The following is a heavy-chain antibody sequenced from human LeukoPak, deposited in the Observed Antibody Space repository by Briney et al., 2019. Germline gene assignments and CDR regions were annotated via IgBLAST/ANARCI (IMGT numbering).Heavy chain of an antibody. Sequence: GGSLRLSCVASGFTFSRYWMSWVRQAPGTGLEWVANIKEDGSETYYADSVKGRFTIPRDNAKSSLFLQMNSLRAEDTAVYYCARDDEFTLGTDSWGQGTLVTVSS. V-gene: IGHV3-7*01. CDR3: ARDDEFTLGTDS. D-gene: IGHD3-16*01. CDR2: IKEDGSET. J-gene: IGHJ4*02. CDR1: GFTFSRYW.